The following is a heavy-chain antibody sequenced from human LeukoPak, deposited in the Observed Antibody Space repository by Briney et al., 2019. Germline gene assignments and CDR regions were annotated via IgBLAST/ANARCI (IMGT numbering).Heavy chain of an antibody. CDR3: ARENYDILTGYPRHFDY. D-gene: IGHD3-9*01. J-gene: IGHJ4*02. CDR2: ISSSGSTI. CDR1: GFTFSDYY. V-gene: IGHV3-11*04. Sequence: GGSLRLSCAASGFTFSDYYMSWIRQAPGKGLEWVSYISSSGSTIYYADSVKGRFTISRDNAKNSLYLQMNSLRAEDTAVYYCARENYDILTGYPRHFDYWGQGTLVTVSS.